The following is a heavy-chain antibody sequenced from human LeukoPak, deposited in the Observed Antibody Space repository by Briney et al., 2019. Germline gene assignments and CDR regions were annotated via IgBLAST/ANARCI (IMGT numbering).Heavy chain of an antibody. D-gene: IGHD2-15*01. CDR3: ARQGLYYNWFDP. J-gene: IGHJ5*02. V-gene: IGHV4-39*01. CDR1: GGSISSSSYY. CDR2: IYYSGST. Sequence: SETLSLTCTVSGGSISSSSYYWGWIRQPPGKGLEWIGSIYYSGSTYYNPSLKSRVTISVDTSKNQFSLKLSSVTAADTAVYYCARQGLYYNWFDPWGQGTLVTVSS.